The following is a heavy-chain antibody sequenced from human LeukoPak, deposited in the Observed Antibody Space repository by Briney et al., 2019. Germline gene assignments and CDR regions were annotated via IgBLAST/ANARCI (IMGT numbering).Heavy chain of an antibody. CDR2: INPSGGST. CDR3: ARERIATHYYYYGMDV. J-gene: IGHJ6*02. D-gene: IGHD5-24*01. CDR1: GYTFTGYY. Sequence: ASVTVSCKASGYTFTGYYMHWVRQAPGQGLEWMGIINPSGGSTSYAQKFQGRVTMTRDTSTSTVYMELSSLRSEDTAVYYCARERIATHYYYYGMDVWGQGTTVTVSS. V-gene: IGHV1-46*01.